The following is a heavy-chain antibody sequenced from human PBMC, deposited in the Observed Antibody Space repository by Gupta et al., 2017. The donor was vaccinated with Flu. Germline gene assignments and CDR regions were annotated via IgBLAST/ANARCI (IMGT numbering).Heavy chain of an antibody. J-gene: IGHJ4*02. D-gene: IGHD5-18*01. CDR3: ARGFRRYSYGGDRRFDY. CDR2: INHSGST. V-gene: IGHV4-34*01. Sequence: PGKGLGWIGEINHSGSTNYNPSLKSLVTISVDTSKNQFSLKLSSVTAADTAVYYCARGFRRYSYGGDRRFDYWGQGTLVTVSS.